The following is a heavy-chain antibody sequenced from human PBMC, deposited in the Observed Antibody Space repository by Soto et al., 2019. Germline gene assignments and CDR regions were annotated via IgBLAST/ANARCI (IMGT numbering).Heavy chain of an antibody. Sequence: SDTLSLTCAVYGGSFSGYYWSWIRQPPGKGLEWIGEINHSGSTNYNPSLKSRVTISVDTSKNQFSLKLSSVTAADTAVYYCARGHDSSSWIKRFDYWGQGTLVTVSS. D-gene: IGHD6-13*01. CDR3: ARGHDSSSWIKRFDY. V-gene: IGHV4-34*01. CDR2: INHSGST. J-gene: IGHJ4*02. CDR1: GGSFSGYY.